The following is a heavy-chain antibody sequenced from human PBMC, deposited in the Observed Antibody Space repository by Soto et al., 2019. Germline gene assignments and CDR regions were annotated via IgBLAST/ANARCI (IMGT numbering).Heavy chain of an antibody. CDR2: IIPIFGTA. CDR3: ASIRLDTFGGAD. D-gene: IGHD3-16*01. J-gene: IGHJ4*02. CDR1: GGTFSSYA. Sequence: GASVKVSCKASGGTFSSYAISWVRQAPGQGPEWMGGIIPIFGTANYAQKFQGRVTITADESTSTAYMELSSLRSEDTAVYYCASIRLDTFGGADWGQGTLVTVSS. V-gene: IGHV1-69*13.